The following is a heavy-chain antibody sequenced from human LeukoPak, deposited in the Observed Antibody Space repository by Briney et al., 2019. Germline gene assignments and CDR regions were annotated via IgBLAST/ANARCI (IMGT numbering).Heavy chain of an antibody. CDR1: GGSISSTNYY. V-gene: IGHV4-39*07. J-gene: IGHJ3*02. Sequence: SETLSLTCTVSGGSISSTNYYWGWIRQPPGKGLEWIGTIYYTGTTYYNPSLTSRVTISVDTSKNQFSLKLSSVTAADTAVYYCARFSSNDAFDIWGQGTMVTVSS. CDR2: IYYTGTT. CDR3: ARFSSNDAFDI. D-gene: IGHD6-6*01.